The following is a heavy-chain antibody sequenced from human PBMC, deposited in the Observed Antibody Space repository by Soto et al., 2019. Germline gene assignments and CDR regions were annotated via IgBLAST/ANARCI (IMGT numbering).Heavy chain of an antibody. CDR1: GASISGHA. J-gene: IGHJ4*02. CDR2: IYPSGST. V-gene: IGHV4-4*07. D-gene: IGHD5-12*01. Sequence: ETLSLTCPVSGASISGHAWIWVRQPAGRGLEWIGHIYPSGSTSYNPSLRSRVTMSLDTSNNQIFLNLTSVTAADTAVFYCVRGRSYSVYDFWGPGTLVTVSS. CDR3: VRGRSYSVYDF.